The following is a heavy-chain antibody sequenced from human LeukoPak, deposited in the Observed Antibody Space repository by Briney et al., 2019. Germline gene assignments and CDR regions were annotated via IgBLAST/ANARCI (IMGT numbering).Heavy chain of an antibody. CDR2: IWYDGSNK. Sequence: GGSLRLSCAASGFTFSSYCMHWVRQAPGKGLEWVAGIWYDGSNKYYADSVKGRFTISRDNSKNTLYLQMNSLRAEDTAVYYCARDGAEQLVQYYFDYWGQGTLVTVSS. CDR3: ARDGAEQLVQYYFDY. CDR1: GFTFSSYC. J-gene: IGHJ4*02. V-gene: IGHV3-33*01. D-gene: IGHD6-13*01.